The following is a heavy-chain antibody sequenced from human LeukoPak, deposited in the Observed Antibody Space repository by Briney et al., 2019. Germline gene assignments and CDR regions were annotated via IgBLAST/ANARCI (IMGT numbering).Heavy chain of an antibody. Sequence: SETLSLTCSVYGGSFSGYYWSWIRQPPGKGLEWLGEINHSGFTNYNPSLKSRVTISVDTSKNHFSLKLSSVTAADTAVYYCARTPYYYYYGMDVWGQGTTVTVSS. CDR3: ARTPYYYYYGMDV. D-gene: IGHD2-15*01. V-gene: IGHV4-34*01. CDR2: INHSGFT. CDR1: GGSFSGYY. J-gene: IGHJ6*02.